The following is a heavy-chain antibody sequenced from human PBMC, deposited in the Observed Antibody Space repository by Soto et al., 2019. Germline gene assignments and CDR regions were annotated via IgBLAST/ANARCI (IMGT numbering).Heavy chain of an antibody. CDR2: IYYSGST. Sequence: QLQLQESGPRLVKPSETLSLTCSVSGGSISSSSYSWGWIRQPPGKGLEWIGTIYYSGSTHYNPSLECRVVISADTPNNQLSLRLSSVTAADTAVYYCGRQPGHCGSTTCFGYYSVDVWGQGTTVTVS. D-gene: IGHD2-2*01. CDR3: GRQPGHCGSTTCFGYYSVDV. CDR1: GGSISSSSYS. J-gene: IGHJ6*02. V-gene: IGHV4-39*01.